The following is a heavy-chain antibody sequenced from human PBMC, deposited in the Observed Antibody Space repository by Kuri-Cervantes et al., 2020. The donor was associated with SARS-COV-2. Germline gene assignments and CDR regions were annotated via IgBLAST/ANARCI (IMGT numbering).Heavy chain of an antibody. CDR2: INPDGSYT. V-gene: IGHV3-74*01. D-gene: IGHD3-3*01. J-gene: IGHJ6*02. CDR1: GFTFSGHW. Sequence: GGSLRLSCAASGFTFSGHWIHWVRQAPGKGLVWVSRINPDGSYTNNADSVKGRFTLSRDNAENMLFLQMNSLRAEDTAVYYCARDSSRITIFGVVTRYGMDVWGQGTTVTVSS. CDR3: ARDSSRITIFGVVTRYGMDV.